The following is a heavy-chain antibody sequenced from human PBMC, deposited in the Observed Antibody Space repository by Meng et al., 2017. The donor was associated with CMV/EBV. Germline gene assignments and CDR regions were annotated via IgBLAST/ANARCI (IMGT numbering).Heavy chain of an antibody. CDR1: GYTFTSYD. CDR3: ARGPVVVVPAATRYYYYGMDV. CDR2: MNPNSVNT. D-gene: IGHD2-2*01. V-gene: IGHV1-8*01. J-gene: IGHJ6*02. Sequence: ASVKVSCKASGYTFTSYDINWVRQATGQGLEWMGWMNPNSVNTGYAQKFQGRVTMTRNTSIRTAYMELSSLRSEDTAVYYCARGPVVVVPAATRYYYYGMDVWGQGTTVTVSS.